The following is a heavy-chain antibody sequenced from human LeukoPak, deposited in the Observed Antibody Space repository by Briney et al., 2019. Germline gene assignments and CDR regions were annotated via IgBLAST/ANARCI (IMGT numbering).Heavy chain of an antibody. D-gene: IGHD4-17*01. V-gene: IGHV3-23*01. CDR3: AKDNYGGIFAS. J-gene: IGHJ4*02. Sequence: GGSLRLSCAASGFTFSAYGMSWVRQAPGKGLEWVSHISDTVRDTWYANSVKGRFIISRDNSRDTVYLQMSSLRPEDTALYFCAKDNYGGIFASWGQGTLATVSS. CDR2: ISDTVRDT. CDR1: GFTFSAYG.